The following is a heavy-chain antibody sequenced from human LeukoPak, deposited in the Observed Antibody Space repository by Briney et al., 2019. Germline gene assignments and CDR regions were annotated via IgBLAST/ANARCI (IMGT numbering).Heavy chain of an antibody. Sequence: GGSLRLSCAAPGFTFSSYTMNWVRQGPGKGLEWVSSITGSGGDTHYADSVKGRFTISRDNSKNTLYLQMNSLRAEDTAVYYCAKGGPDWGSYFDYWGQGTLVTVSS. V-gene: IGHV3-23*01. D-gene: IGHD7-27*01. CDR1: GFTFSSYT. CDR2: ITGSGGDT. CDR3: AKGGPDWGSYFDY. J-gene: IGHJ4*02.